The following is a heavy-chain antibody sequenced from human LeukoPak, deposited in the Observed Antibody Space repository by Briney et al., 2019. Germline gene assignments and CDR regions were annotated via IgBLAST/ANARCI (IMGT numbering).Heavy chain of an antibody. CDR3: VKDLYKGDSASWYFFHY. V-gene: IGHV3-64D*06. CDR2: ISANGGST. Sequence: GGSLRLSCPVSGFTFSNYAMHWVRQAPGKGLEYVSGISANGGSTYYADSVKGRFTISRDTSKNTLYLQMSSLRAEDTAIYYCVKDLYKGDSASWYFFHYWGQGTLVTVSS. D-gene: IGHD6-13*01. CDR1: GFTFSNYA. J-gene: IGHJ4*02.